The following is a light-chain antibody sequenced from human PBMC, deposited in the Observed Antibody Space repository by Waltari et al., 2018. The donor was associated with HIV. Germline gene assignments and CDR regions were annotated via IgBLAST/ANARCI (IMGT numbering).Light chain of an antibody. J-gene: IGLJ1*01. Sequence: QSALTQPASVSGSPGQSITIPCTGTSSDVGGCNYVPWYQQHPGKAPKLMICDVSKRPSGVPDRFSGSKSGNTASLTISGLQAEDEADYYCCSYAGSYGYVFGTGTKVTVL. CDR3: CSYAGSYGYV. V-gene: IGLV2-11*01. CDR1: SSDVGGCNY. CDR2: DVS.